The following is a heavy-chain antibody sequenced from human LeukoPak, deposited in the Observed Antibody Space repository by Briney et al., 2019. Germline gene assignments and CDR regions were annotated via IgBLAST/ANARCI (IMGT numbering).Heavy chain of an antibody. CDR2: IYYSGST. V-gene: IGHV4-39*07. Sequence: SETLSLTCTVSGGSISSSSYYWGWIRQPPGKGLEWIGSIYYSGSTYYNPSLKSRVTISVDTSKNQFSLKLSSVTAADTAVYYCARVARYYYDSSGRRGGFDYWGQGTLVTVSS. CDR3: ARVARYYYDSSGRRGGFDY. D-gene: IGHD3-22*01. J-gene: IGHJ4*02. CDR1: GGSISSSSYY.